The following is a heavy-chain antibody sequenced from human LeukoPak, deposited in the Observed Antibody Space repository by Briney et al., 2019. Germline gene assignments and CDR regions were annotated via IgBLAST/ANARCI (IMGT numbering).Heavy chain of an antibody. J-gene: IGHJ3*02. V-gene: IGHV3-9*01. CDR1: GFTFDDYA. Sequence: GRSLRLSCAASGFTFDDYAMHWVRQAPGKGLEWVSGISWNSGSIGYADSVKGRFTISRDNAKNSLYLQMNSLRAEDTALYYCAKDIMVRGVMRPPAFDIWGQGTMVTVSS. CDR2: ISWNSGSI. CDR3: AKDIMVRGVMRPPAFDI. D-gene: IGHD3-10*01.